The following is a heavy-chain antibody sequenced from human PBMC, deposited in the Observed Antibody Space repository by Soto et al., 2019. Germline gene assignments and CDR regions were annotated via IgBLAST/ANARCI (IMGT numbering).Heavy chain of an antibody. CDR2: ISWNSGNI. J-gene: IGHJ4*02. Sequence: DVQLEESGGALVQPGRSLRLSCAASGFTFDDYAMHWVRQVLEKGLEWVSSISWNSGNIGYADSVKGRFTTSRDNAKNSLYLQMNSLRPEDTALYYCVRSKGGYSYGTPFDYWGQGTLVTVSS. D-gene: IGHD5-18*01. CDR3: VRSKGGYSYGTPFDY. CDR1: GFTFDDYA. V-gene: IGHV3-9*01.